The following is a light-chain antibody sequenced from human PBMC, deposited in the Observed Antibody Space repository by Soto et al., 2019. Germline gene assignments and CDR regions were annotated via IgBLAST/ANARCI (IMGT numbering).Light chain of an antibody. CDR3: QQRSKWPFT. CDR2: DAS. Sequence: EIVLTQSPATLSLSPGERATLSCRASQSVVTYLGWYQQTPGQAPRLLIYDASNRATGISPRFSGSGSATDFTLTISSLEPEDGAVYYCQQRSKWPFTFGGGTKVEIK. J-gene: IGKJ4*01. CDR1: QSVVTY. V-gene: IGKV3-11*01.